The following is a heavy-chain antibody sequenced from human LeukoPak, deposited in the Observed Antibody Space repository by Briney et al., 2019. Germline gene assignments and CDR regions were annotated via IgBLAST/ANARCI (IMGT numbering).Heavy chain of an antibody. Sequence: SETLSLTCTVSGGSISSYYWSWIRQPPGKGLEWIGYIYYSGTTNYNPSLKSRVTISVDTSKNQFSLKLSTVTAADTAVYYCARQKENNWNGFFDYWGQGTLVTVSS. V-gene: IGHV4-59*08. CDR2: IYYSGTT. J-gene: IGHJ4*02. CDR3: ARQKENNWNGFFDY. CDR1: GGSISSYY. D-gene: IGHD1-1*01.